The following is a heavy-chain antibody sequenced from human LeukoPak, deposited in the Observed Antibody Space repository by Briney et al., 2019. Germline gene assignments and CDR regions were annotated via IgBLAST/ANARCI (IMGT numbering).Heavy chain of an antibody. D-gene: IGHD2-2*01. Sequence: GESLKISCKGSGYSFTSYWIGWVRQMPGKGLEWMGIICPGDSDTRYSPSFQGQVTISADKSISTAYLQWSSLKASDTAMYYCATGFRHCSSTSCFPGAFDIWGQGTMVTVSS. J-gene: IGHJ3*02. CDR1: GYSFTSYW. CDR2: ICPGDSDT. CDR3: ATGFRHCSSTSCFPGAFDI. V-gene: IGHV5-51*01.